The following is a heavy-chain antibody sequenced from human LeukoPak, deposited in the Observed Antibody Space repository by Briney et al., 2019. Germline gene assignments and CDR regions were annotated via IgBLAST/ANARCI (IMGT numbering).Heavy chain of an antibody. CDR3: ARDHLGATD. D-gene: IGHD1-26*01. V-gene: IGHV3-21*01. J-gene: IGHJ4*02. CDR2: ISSSSSYI. CDR1: RFTFNTYS. Sequence: GGSLRLSCAASRFTFNTYSMNWVRQAPGKGLEWVSSISSSSSYIYYADSVKGRFTISRDNAKNSLDLQMNSLRAEDAAVYYCARDHLGATDWGQGTLVTVSS.